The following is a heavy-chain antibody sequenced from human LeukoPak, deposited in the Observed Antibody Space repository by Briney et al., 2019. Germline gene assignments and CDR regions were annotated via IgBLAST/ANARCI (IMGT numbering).Heavy chain of an antibody. CDR3: ASQSGYQLPSTFDY. V-gene: IGHV4-59*08. J-gene: IGHJ4*02. Sequence: SETLSLTCTVSGGSISSYYWSWIRQPPGKGLEWIGYIYYSGITNYNPSLKSRVTISVDTSKNQFSLKLSSVTAADTAVYYCASQSGYQLPSTFDYWGQGTLVTVSS. CDR2: IYYSGIT. CDR1: GGSISSYY. D-gene: IGHD2-2*01.